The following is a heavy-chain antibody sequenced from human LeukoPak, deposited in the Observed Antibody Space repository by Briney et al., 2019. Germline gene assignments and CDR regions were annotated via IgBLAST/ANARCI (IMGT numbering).Heavy chain of an antibody. V-gene: IGHV3-23*01. CDR2: ISGNGGST. D-gene: IGHD3-22*01. J-gene: IGHJ4*02. CDR1: GFTFSSYA. CDR3: AKYDSSGYYYVHYFDY. Sequence: GGSLRLSYAASGFTFSSYAMSWVRQAPGKGLEWVSAISGNGGSTYYADCVKGRFTISRDNCKNTLYLQMNSLRAEDKAVYYCAKYDSSGYYYVHYFDYWGQGTLVTVSS.